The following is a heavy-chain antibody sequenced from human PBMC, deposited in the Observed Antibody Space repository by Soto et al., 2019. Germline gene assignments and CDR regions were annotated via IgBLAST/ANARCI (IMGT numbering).Heavy chain of an antibody. D-gene: IGHD6-13*01. J-gene: IGHJ4*02. CDR1: GFTFSSYA. V-gene: IGHV3-23*01. CDR2: ISGSGGRK. CDR3: AYSSTPFDY. Sequence: EVQLLESGGGLVQPGGSLRLSCAASGFTFSSYAMSWVRQAPGKGLEWVSAISGSGGRKYYADSVKGRFTISRDNSKNTLYLQMNTLRAEDTAVYYCAYSSTPFDYWGQGTLVTVSS.